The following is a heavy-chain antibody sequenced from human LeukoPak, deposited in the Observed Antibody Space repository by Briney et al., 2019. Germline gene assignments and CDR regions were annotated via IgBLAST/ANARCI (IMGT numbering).Heavy chain of an antibody. CDR3: ARPPRGDYYGSGSYYEISYYYYMDV. D-gene: IGHD3-10*01. CDR1: GFTFSSYS. Sequence: PGGSLRLSCAASGFTFSSYSMNWVRQAPGEGLEWVSSISSSSSYIYYADSVKGRFTISRDNAKNSLYLQMNSLRAEDTAVYYCARPPRGDYYGSGSYYEISYYYYMDVWGKGTTVTVSS. J-gene: IGHJ6*03. V-gene: IGHV3-21*01. CDR2: ISSSSSYI.